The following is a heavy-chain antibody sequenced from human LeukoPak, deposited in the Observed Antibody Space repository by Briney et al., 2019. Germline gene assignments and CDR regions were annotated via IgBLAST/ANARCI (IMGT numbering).Heavy chain of an antibody. CDR1: GGSFSGYY. CDR2: INHSGST. Sequence: SETLSLTCAVYGGSFSGYYWSWIRQPPGKGLEWLGEINHSGSTNYNPSLKSRVTISVDTSKNQFSVKLSSVTAADTAVYYCARECSGGSCYSDYWGQGTLVSVSS. CDR3: ARECSGGSCYSDY. D-gene: IGHD2-15*01. V-gene: IGHV4-34*01. J-gene: IGHJ4*02.